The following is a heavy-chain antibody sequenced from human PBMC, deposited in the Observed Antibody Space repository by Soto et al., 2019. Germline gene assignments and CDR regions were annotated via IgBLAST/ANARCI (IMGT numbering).Heavy chain of an antibody. V-gene: IGHV3-33*01. CDR2: IWPDGSNK. J-gene: IGHJ4*02. CDR1: GFIFSTYG. Sequence: QVQLVESGGGVVQPGRSLRLSCTTSGFIFSTYGIHWVRQAPGKGLEWVAVIWPDGSNKYYADSVKGRFTISRDNSRNILWLQMNSLRVEDTAIYYCVRGVGPYGYWGQGTLVTVSS. CDR3: VRGVGPYGY. D-gene: IGHD1-26*01.